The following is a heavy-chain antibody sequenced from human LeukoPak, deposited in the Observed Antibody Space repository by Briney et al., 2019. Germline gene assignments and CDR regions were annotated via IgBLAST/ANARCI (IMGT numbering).Heavy chain of an antibody. Sequence: SETLSLTCTVSGGSISSYYWSWIRQPPGKGLEWIGYIYYSGSTNYNPSLKSRVTISVDTSKNQFSLKLSPVTAADTAVYYCARAKLLRFDYWGQGTLVTVSS. CDR2: IYYSGST. D-gene: IGHD1-26*01. CDR1: GGSISSYY. CDR3: ARAKLLRFDY. V-gene: IGHV4-59*01. J-gene: IGHJ4*02.